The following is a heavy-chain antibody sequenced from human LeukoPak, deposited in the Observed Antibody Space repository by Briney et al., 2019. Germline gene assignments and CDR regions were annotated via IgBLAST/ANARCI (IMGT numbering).Heavy chain of an antibody. CDR1: GFTFSSYE. J-gene: IGHJ4*02. V-gene: IGHV3-30*02. D-gene: IGHD1-7*01. CDR2: IQYDESNE. Sequence: GGSVRLSCAASGFTFSSYEMNWVRQAPGKGLEWVRFIQYDESNECYADTVQGRFTVTRDNSKNTEYLQLNSLQREDTAGYYCAKVMKLLNRFDSWGQGTLITVSS. CDR3: AKVMKLLNRFDS.